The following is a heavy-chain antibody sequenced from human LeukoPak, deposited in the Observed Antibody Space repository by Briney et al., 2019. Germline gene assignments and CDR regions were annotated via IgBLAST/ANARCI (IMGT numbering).Heavy chain of an antibody. D-gene: IGHD3-9*01. CDR2: ISSSGSTI. CDR3: ARDLGSGILTGNPGYFDY. J-gene: IGHJ4*02. V-gene: IGHV3-11*04. CDR1: GFTFSDYY. Sequence: PGGSLRLSCAASGFTFSDYYMSWIRQAPGKGLEWVSSISSSGSTIYYADSVKGRFTISRDNAKNSLYLQMNSLRAEDTAVYYCARDLGSGILTGNPGYFDYWGQGTLVTVSS.